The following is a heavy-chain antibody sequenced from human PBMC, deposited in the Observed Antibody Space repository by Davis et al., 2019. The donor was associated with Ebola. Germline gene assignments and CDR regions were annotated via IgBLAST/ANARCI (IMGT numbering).Heavy chain of an antibody. J-gene: IGHJ4*02. CDR1: GGSISSSSYY. Sequence: SETLSLTCTVSGGSISSSSYYWGWIRQPPGKGLEWIGSIYCSGSTYYNPSLKSRVTISVDTSKNQFSLKLSSVTAADTAVYYCARHGAGHFDYWGQGTLVTVSS. CDR3: ARHGAGHFDY. D-gene: IGHD6-19*01. V-gene: IGHV4-39*01. CDR2: IYCSGST.